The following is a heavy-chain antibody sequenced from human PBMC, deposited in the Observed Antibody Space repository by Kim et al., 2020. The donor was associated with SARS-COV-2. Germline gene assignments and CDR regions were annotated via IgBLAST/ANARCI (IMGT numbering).Heavy chain of an antibody. D-gene: IGHD5-18*01. Sequence: GESLKISCKGSGYSFTSYWIGWVRQMPGKGLEWMGIIYPGDSDTRYSPSFQGQVTISADKSISTAYLQWSSLKASDTAMYYCARHLIDRWWYSYGYDYYYDGMDVWGKGTTVTVSS. CDR3: ARHLIDRWWYSYGYDYYYDGMDV. CDR1: GYSFTSYW. V-gene: IGHV5-51*01. CDR2: IYPGDSDT. J-gene: IGHJ6*04.